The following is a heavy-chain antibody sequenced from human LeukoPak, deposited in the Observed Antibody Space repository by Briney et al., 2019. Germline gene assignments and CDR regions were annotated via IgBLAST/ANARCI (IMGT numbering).Heavy chain of an antibody. J-gene: IGHJ4*02. Sequence: GGSLRLSCAASGFTFINYAMTWVRQAPGKGLEWVSAISGNGDNTYYRDCVKGRFTISRDNSKNTLYLQMNSLRAEDTAVYYCAKYVRGGDYFDYWGQGALVTVSS. D-gene: IGHD3-10*02. CDR3: AKYVRGGDYFDY. CDR2: ISGNGDNT. V-gene: IGHV3-23*01. CDR1: GFTFINYA.